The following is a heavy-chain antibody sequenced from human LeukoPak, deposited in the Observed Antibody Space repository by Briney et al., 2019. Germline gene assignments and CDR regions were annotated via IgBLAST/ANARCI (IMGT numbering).Heavy chain of an antibody. CDR3: ARGGSSWYLFYYFDY. CDR1: GYTFTSYY. D-gene: IGHD6-13*01. CDR2: TNPSGGST. V-gene: IGHV1-46*01. J-gene: IGHJ4*02. Sequence: ASVTVSCKASGYTFTSYYMHWVRQAPGQGLEWMGITNPSGGSTSYAQKFQGRVTMTRDTSTSTVYMELSSLRSEDTAVYYCARGGSSWYLFYYFDYWGQGTLVTVSS.